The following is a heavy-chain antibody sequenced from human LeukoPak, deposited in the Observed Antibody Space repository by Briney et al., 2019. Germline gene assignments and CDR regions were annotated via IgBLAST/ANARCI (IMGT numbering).Heavy chain of an antibody. V-gene: IGHV4-61*02. D-gene: IGHD2-2*01. J-gene: IGHJ4*02. CDR1: GGSISSGNYY. Sequence: SETLSLTCTVSGGSISSGNYYWNWIRQPAGKGLEWIGRIFASGSTNYNASLKSRITISGDTSKNQFSLEMSSVTAADTAVYYCARESPSKYVFDYWGQGILVTVSS. CDR3: ARESPSKYVFDY. CDR2: IFASGST.